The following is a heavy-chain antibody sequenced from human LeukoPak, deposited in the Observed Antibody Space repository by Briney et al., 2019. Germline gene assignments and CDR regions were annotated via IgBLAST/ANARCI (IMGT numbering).Heavy chain of an antibody. CDR3: ASLFLCYGCSSSSHNFNI. D-gene: IGHD6-6*01. CDR1: GFIFNSYG. J-gene: IGHJ3*02. V-gene: IGHV3-30*02. CDR2: IRYDGSNK. Sequence: GGSLRLSCAASGFIFNSYGMHWVRQAPGKGLEWVAFIRYDGSNKYYADSVKGRFTISRDNSKNTLYLQMNSLRVEDTAVYYCASLFLCYGCSSSSHNFNIWGQGTMVTVSS.